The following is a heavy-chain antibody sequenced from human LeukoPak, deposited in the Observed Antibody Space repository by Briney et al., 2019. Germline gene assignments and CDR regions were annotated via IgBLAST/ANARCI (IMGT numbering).Heavy chain of an antibody. CDR2: IYTSGST. CDR1: GGSISSYY. V-gene: IGHV4-4*07. J-gene: IGHJ3*02. Sequence: SETLSLTCTVSGGSISSYYWSWIWQPAGKGLEWIGRIYTSGSTNYNPSLKSRVTMSVDTSKNQFSLKLSSVTAADTAVYYCARDRGAVLLWFGELTGAFDIWGQGTMVTVSS. CDR3: ARDRGAVLLWFGELTGAFDI. D-gene: IGHD3-10*01.